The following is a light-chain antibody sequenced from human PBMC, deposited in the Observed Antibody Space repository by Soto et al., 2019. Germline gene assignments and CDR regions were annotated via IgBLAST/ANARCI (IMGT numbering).Light chain of an antibody. J-gene: IGLJ2*01. V-gene: IGLV2-8*01. CDR1: TIDIGKYNF. Sequence: QSVLTQPPSASGSPGQSVTISCTGTTIDIGKYNFVSWYQQHPGKAPKLMIYEVTKRPSGVPDRFSGSKSANTASLTVSGLQAEDEADYYCSSYGGNNNLAFGGGTKVTVL. CDR2: EVT. CDR3: SSYGGNNNLA.